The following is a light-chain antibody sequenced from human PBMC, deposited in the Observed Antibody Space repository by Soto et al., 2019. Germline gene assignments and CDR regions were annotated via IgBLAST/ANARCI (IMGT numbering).Light chain of an antibody. J-gene: IGLJ1*01. CDR1: RSDVGGYNF. Sequence: QSVLTQPASVSGSPGQSITISCTGTRSDVGGYNFVSWYQQLPGKAPKLMIYEVRNRPSGVSNRFSGSKSGNTASLTISGLQAEDEADYYCSSYTSSSTLEVFGTGTKLTVL. CDR2: EVR. CDR3: SSYTSSSTLEV. V-gene: IGLV2-14*01.